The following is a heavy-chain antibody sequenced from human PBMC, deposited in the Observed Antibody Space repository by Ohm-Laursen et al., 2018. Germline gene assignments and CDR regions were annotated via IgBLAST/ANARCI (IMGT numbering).Heavy chain of an antibody. Sequence: SLRLSCSASGFTVSSNYMSWVRQAPGKGLEWVSVIYSGGSTYYADSVKGRFTISRDNSKNTLYLQMNSLRAEDTAVYYCAKDATLTYYYDSSGYNGPYYFDYWGQGTLVTVSS. CDR2: IYSGGST. CDR3: AKDATLTYYYDSSGYNGPYYFDY. V-gene: IGHV3-66*02. CDR1: GFTVSSNY. D-gene: IGHD3-22*01. J-gene: IGHJ4*02.